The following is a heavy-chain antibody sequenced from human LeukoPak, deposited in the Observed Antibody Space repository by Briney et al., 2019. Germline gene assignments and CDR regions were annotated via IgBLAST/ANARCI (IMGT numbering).Heavy chain of an antibody. CDR1: GFTVSSNS. CDR3: ARRAGEYSHPYDY. D-gene: IGHD2-15*01. CDR2: IYSGGNT. J-gene: IGHJ4*02. Sequence: GGSLRLSCTVSGFTVSSNSWSWVRRAPGKGLEWVSFIYSGGNTHYSDSVTGRFTISRDNSKNTLYLQMNSLRAEDTAIYYCARRAGEYSHPYDYWGQGTLVTVSS. V-gene: IGHV3-53*01.